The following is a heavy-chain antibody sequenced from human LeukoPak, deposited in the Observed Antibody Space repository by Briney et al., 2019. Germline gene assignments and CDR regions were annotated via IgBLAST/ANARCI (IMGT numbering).Heavy chain of an antibody. Sequence: EASVKVSCKASGGTFSSYAISWVRQAPGQGLEWMGGIIPIFGTANYAQKFQGRVTITADESTSTAYMELSSLRSEDTAVYYCAGEMGRSIDIWGQGTLVTVSS. D-gene: IGHD3-10*01. CDR3: AGEMGRSIDI. CDR2: IIPIFGTA. J-gene: IGHJ5*02. V-gene: IGHV1-69*01. CDR1: GGTFSSYA.